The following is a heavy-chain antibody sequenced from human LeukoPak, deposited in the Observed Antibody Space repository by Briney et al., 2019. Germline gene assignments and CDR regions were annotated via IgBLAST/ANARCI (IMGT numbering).Heavy chain of an antibody. J-gene: IGHJ6*03. CDR1: GGSISSYY. Sequence: PSETLSLTCTVSGGSISSYYWSWIRLPPGRGLEWIGYVFSTGDTTYSPSLKSRVTISVDVSENQFSLKLNSVTAADTAVYYCARGVYNYYYMDVWGRGATVTVSS. CDR2: VFSTGDT. V-gene: IGHV4-59*01. CDR3: ARGVYNYYYMDV.